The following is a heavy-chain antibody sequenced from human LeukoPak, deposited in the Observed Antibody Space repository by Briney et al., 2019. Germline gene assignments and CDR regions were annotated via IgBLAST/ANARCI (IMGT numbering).Heavy chain of an antibody. J-gene: IGHJ5*01. Sequence: ASVKVSCKSPGYTSTDFYMHWVRQAPGQGLEWMGWIDPNSGGTDYEQRFQGRVTMTRDTSISTAYMELSDLTSDDTAVYYCAGGINWFDSWGQGTLVSVSS. CDR1: GYTSTDFY. CDR2: IDPNSGGT. D-gene: IGHD3-16*01. CDR3: AGGINWFDS. V-gene: IGHV1-2*02.